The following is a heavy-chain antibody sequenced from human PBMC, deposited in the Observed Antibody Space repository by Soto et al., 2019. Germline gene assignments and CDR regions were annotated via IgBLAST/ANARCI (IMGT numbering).Heavy chain of an antibody. V-gene: IGHV3-30-3*01. CDR2: ISYDGSNK. Sequence: QVQLVESGGGVVQPGRSLRLSCAASGFTFSSYAMHWVRQAPGKGLEWVAVISYDGSNKYYADSVKGRFTISRDNSKNTLYLQMNSLRAEDTAVYYCARDRPPKTIAARVLSWFDPWGQGTLVTVSS. CDR3: ARDRPPKTIAARVLSWFDP. D-gene: IGHD6-13*01. J-gene: IGHJ5*02. CDR1: GFTFSSYA.